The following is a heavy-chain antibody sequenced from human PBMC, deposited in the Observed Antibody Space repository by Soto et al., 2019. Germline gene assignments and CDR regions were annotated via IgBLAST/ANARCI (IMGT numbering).Heavy chain of an antibody. J-gene: IGHJ3*02. Sequence: GASVKVSCKASGYTFTSSGISWVRQAPGQRLEWIGWIITDNGNTNYAQHLQGRVTMTTDMSISTVYMELSSLSSEDTAVYYCARTRLQSAFDIWGQGTMVTVSS. CDR2: IITDNGNT. D-gene: IGHD4-4*01. CDR1: GYTFTSSG. V-gene: IGHV1-18*01. CDR3: ARTRLQSAFDI.